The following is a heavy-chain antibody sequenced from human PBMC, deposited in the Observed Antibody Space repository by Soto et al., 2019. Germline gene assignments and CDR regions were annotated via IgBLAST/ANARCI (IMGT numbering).Heavy chain of an antibody. D-gene: IGHD1-1*01. CDR1: GYSFTSYW. CDR2: IDPSDSYT. CDR3: ARLLGTTGTTSYYYYGMDV. Sequence: GESLKISCKGSGYSFTSYWISWVRQMPGKGLEWMGRIDPSDSYTNYSPSFQGHVTISADKSISTACLQWSSLKASDTAMYYCARLLGTTGTTSYYYYGMDVWGQGTTVTVSS. V-gene: IGHV5-10-1*01. J-gene: IGHJ6*02.